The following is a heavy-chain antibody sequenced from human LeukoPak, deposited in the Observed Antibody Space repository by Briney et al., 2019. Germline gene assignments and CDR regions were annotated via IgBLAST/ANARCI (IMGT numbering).Heavy chain of an antibody. V-gene: IGHV3-74*01. CDR3: AALTGF. CDR2: INSDETT. Sequence: PGGSLRLSCAASGFTFSSTRMHWVRQVPGKGLVWVSHINSDETTTYADSVKGRFTISRDNAKNTLYLQMNSLRAEDTAVYYCAALTGFWGQGTLVTVSS. D-gene: IGHD4-11*01. J-gene: IGHJ4*02. CDR1: GFTFSSTR.